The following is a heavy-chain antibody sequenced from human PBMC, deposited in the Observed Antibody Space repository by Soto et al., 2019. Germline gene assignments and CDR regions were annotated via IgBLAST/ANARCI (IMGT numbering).Heavy chain of an antibody. CDR2: INHSGST. D-gene: IGHD2-2*01. Sequence: SETLSLTCAVYGGSFSGYYWSWIRQPPGKGLEWIGEINHSGSTNYNPSLKSRVTISVDTSKNQFSLKLSSVTAADTAVYYCARAVVVPAAAVYYFDYWGQGTLVTVSS. CDR3: ARAVVVPAAAVYYFDY. J-gene: IGHJ4*02. V-gene: IGHV4-34*01. CDR1: GGSFSGYY.